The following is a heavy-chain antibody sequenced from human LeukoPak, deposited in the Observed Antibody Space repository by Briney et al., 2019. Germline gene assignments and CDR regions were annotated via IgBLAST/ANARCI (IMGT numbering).Heavy chain of an antibody. D-gene: IGHD6-19*01. CDR3: ARGAYSSGRHDYYGMDV. CDR2: ISSSSSYI. J-gene: IGHJ6*02. Sequence: PGGSLRLSCAASGFTFSSYSMNWVRQAPGKGLEWVSSISSSSSYIYYADSVKGRFTISRDNAKNSLYLQMNSLRAEDTAVYYCARGAYSSGRHDYYGMDVWGQGTTVTVSS. V-gene: IGHV3-21*01. CDR1: GFTFSSYS.